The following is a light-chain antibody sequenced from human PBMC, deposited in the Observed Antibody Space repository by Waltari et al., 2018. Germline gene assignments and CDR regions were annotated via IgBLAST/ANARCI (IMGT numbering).Light chain of an antibody. CDR3: QQYYSFPLT. J-gene: IGKJ4*01. V-gene: IGKV3-15*01. CDR1: QSVDYK. Sequence: EVVMTQSPATLSVSPGERATLFCRTSQSVDYKLAWYQHKPGQAPRLLIYDISTRIPGIPARFSGGGSGTLFTLTISSLQSEDFAVYYCQQYYSFPLTFGGGTKVEIK. CDR2: DIS.